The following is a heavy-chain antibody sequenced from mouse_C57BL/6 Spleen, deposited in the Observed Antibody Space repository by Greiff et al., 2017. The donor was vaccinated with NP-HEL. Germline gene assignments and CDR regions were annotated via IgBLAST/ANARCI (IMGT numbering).Heavy chain of an antibody. CDR3: STAQATGYFDY. Sequence: VQLKQSGAELVRPGASVKLSCTASGFNIKDDYMHWVKQRPEQGLEWIGWIDPENGDTEYASKFQGKATITADTSSNTAYLQLSSLTSEDTAVYYCSTAQATGYFDYWGQGTTLTVSS. CDR1: GFNIKDDY. D-gene: IGHD3-2*02. J-gene: IGHJ2*01. V-gene: IGHV14-4*01. CDR2: IDPENGDT.